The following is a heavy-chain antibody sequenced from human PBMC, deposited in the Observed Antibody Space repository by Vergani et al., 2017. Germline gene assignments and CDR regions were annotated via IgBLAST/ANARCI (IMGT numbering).Heavy chain of an antibody. CDR1: GGSFSGYY. J-gene: IGHJ5*02. Sequence: QVQLQQWGAGLLKPSETLSLTCAVYGGSFSGYYWSWIRQPPGKGPEWIGEINHSGSTNYNPSLKSRVTISVDTSKNQFSLKLSSVTAADTAVYYCARGRRIQLWPPSLLWFDPWGQGTLVTVSS. V-gene: IGHV4-34*01. D-gene: IGHD5-18*01. CDR3: ARGRRIQLWPPSLLWFDP. CDR2: INHSGST.